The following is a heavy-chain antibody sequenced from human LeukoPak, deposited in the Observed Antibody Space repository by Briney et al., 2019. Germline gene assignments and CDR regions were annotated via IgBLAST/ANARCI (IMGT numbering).Heavy chain of an antibody. CDR1: GFTFSSYA. V-gene: IGHV3-23*01. D-gene: IGHD3-3*01. CDR2: ISGSGDST. CDR3: SRGGDFWSGYSRGYYMDV. J-gene: IGHJ6*03. Sequence: AGGSLRLSCAASGFTFSSYAMSWVRQAPGKGLEWVSVISGSGDSTYYADSVKGRFTISRDNSKNTLFLQMNSLRAEDTAVYYCSRGGDFWSGYSRGYYMDVWGKGTTVTVSS.